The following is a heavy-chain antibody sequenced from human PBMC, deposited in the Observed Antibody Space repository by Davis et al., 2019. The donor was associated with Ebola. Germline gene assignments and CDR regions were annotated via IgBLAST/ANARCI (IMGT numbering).Heavy chain of an antibody. CDR1: GFTFSSYW. J-gene: IGHJ4*02. CDR2: ISSSSSTI. CDR3: ARDKAGSYWSSWYPHDY. Sequence: PGGSLRLSCAASGFTFSSYWMHWVRQAPGKGLEWVSYISSSSSTIYYADSVKGRFTISRDNAKNSLYLQMNSLRADDTAVYFCARDKAGSYWSSWYPHDYWGQGTLVTVSS. D-gene: IGHD6-13*01. V-gene: IGHV3-48*01.